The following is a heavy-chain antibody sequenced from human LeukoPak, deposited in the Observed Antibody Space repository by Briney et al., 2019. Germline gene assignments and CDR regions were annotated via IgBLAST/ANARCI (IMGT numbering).Heavy chain of an antibody. D-gene: IGHD6-19*01. CDR2: IYPGDSDT. CDR3: ARHSYSSGWRDFDY. Sequence: GESLKISCKASGNSFTSYWIAWVRQMPGKGLEWMGIIYPGDSDTRYSPSFQGQVTISADKSISTAYLRWSSLKASDTAMYYCARHSYSSGWRDFDYWGQGTLVTVSS. V-gene: IGHV5-51*01. J-gene: IGHJ4*02. CDR1: GNSFTSYW.